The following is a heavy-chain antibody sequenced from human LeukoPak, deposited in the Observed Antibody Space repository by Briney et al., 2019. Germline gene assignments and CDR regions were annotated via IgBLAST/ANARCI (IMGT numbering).Heavy chain of an antibody. CDR2: ISGSGGST. D-gene: IGHD3-22*01. J-gene: IGHJ4*02. CDR1: GFTFSSYA. CDR3: AKDPHLGDSSGYYFFDY. V-gene: IGHV3-23*01. Sequence: PGGPLRLSCAASGFTFSSYAMSWVRQAPGKGLEWVSAISGSGGSTYYADSVKGRFTISRDNSKNTLYLQMNSLRAEDTAVYYCAKDPHLGDSSGYYFFDYWGQGTLVTVSS.